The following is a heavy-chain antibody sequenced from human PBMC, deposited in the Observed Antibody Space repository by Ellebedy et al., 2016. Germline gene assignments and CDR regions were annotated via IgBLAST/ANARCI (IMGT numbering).Heavy chain of an antibody. Sequence: SETLSLXXAVYGGSFSGYYWSWIRQPPGKGLEWIGEINHSGSTNYNPSLKSRVTISVDTSKNQFSLKLSSVTAADTAVYYCAREPLAAAFDIWGQGTMVTVSS. V-gene: IGHV4-34*01. CDR2: INHSGST. J-gene: IGHJ3*02. CDR3: AREPLAAAFDI. D-gene: IGHD6-25*01. CDR1: GGSFSGYY.